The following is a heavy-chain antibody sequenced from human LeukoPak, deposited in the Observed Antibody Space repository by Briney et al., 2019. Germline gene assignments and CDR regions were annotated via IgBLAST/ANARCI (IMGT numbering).Heavy chain of an antibody. J-gene: IGHJ5*02. CDR1: GGSISSSSYY. V-gene: IGHV4-39*07. D-gene: IGHD2-2*01. CDR2: IYYSGST. CDR3: ARSEACSFSSCYWFDP. Sequence: PSETLSLTCTVSGGSISSSSYYWGWIRQPPGKGLEWIGSIYYSGSTYYNPSLKSRVTISLDTSKNHFSLRLSSVTAADTAFYYCARSEACSFSSCYWFDPWGQGTLVTVSS.